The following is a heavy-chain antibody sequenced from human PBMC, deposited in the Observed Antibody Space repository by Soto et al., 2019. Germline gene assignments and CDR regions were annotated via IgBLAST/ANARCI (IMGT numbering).Heavy chain of an antibody. V-gene: IGHV1-46*03. Sequence: QVQLGQSGAEVKKPGASVKVSCKASGYTFTSYYMHWVRQAPGQGLDWMGIINPSGGSTSYAQKFEGRVTMTRDTSTSTVYMELSSLRSEDTAVYYCARVHYDFWRPYYYYYMDVWGKGTTVTVSS. D-gene: IGHD3-3*01. CDR1: GYTFTSYY. CDR3: ARVHYDFWRPYYYYYMDV. CDR2: INPSGGST. J-gene: IGHJ6*03.